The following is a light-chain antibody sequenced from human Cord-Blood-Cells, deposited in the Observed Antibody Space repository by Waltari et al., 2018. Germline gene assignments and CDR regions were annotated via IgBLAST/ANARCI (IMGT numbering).Light chain of an antibody. Sequence: EIVLTQSPGTLSLSPGARATLSCRASQSVSSSYLAWYQQKPGQAPRLLIYGASSRATGIPDRFCGSGSGTDFTLTISRLEPEDFAVYYCQQYGSSPRITFGPGTKVDIK. CDR3: QQYGSSPRIT. J-gene: IGKJ3*01. CDR1: QSVSSSY. V-gene: IGKV3-20*01. CDR2: GAS.